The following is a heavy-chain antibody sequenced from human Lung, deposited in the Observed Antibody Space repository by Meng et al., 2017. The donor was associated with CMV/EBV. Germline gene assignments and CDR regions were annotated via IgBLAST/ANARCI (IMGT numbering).Heavy chain of an antibody. V-gene: IGHV1-69*05. CDR2: ITPTSATV. CDR3: ARWSISIQH. D-gene: IGHD3-3*02. Sequence: SXXVSCNASGGTFNSYVIYWVRQAPGQGLEWMGGITPTSATVNYAQRFQGRVTLTTDESTNTAYMELTGLRSDDTAVYFCARWSISIQHWGQGTLVTVSS. J-gene: IGHJ1*01. CDR1: GGTFNSYV.